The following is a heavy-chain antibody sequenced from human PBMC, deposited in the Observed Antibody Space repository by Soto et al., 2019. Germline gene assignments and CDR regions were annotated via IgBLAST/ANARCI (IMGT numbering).Heavy chain of an antibody. D-gene: IGHD2-2*01. CDR2: IYPGDSDT. CDR1: GYTFTDYW. CDR3: ARHTSNFRYYYYAMDV. V-gene: IGHV5-51*01. J-gene: IGHJ6*02. Sequence: GESLKISCKGSGYTFTDYWIGWVRQLPGKGLEWMGIIYPGDSDTRYSPSFQGHVTITVDKSTSTAYLQWNTLKASDTAMYYCARHTSNFRYYYYAMDVWGQGTTVTVSS.